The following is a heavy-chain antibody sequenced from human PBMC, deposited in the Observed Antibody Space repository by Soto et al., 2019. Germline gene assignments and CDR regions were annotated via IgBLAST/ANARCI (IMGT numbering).Heavy chain of an antibody. J-gene: IGHJ3*02. CDR3: AKAELGMDAFDI. D-gene: IGHD7-27*01. V-gene: IGHV3-23*01. Sequence: QPGGSLRLSCETSGFTFNKHAMNWVRQAPGKGLEWVSSISGLGNRVYYADSVKGRFTISRDNSKNTVYLQMSSLRAEDTAIFYCAKAELGMDAFDIWGPGTVVTVSS. CDR2: ISGLGNRV. CDR1: GFTFNKHA.